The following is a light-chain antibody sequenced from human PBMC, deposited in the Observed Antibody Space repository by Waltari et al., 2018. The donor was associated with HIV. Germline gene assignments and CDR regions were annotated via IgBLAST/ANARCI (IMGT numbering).Light chain of an antibody. J-gene: IGLJ2*01. CDR3: NSYTTSSTLHVV. V-gene: IGLV2-14*03. CDR1: SRDVGVYTY. Sequence: QSALTPPAAVSGSPGPSITTSCPGTSRDVGVYTYVSWFKHHPGKAPKLMIYDVSNRPSGVSNRFSGSKSGNTASLTISGLQAEDEADYYCNSYTTSSTLHVVFGGGTKLTVL. CDR2: DVS.